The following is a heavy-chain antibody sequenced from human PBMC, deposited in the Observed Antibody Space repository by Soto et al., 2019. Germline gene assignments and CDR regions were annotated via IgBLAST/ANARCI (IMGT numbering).Heavy chain of an antibody. CDR3: ARHCDYSREIDAFDI. CDR1: GGSISSYY. D-gene: IGHD4-4*01. J-gene: IGHJ3*02. V-gene: IGHV4-59*01. Sequence: QVQLQESGPGLVKPSETLSLTCTVSGGSISSYYWSWIRQPPGKGLEWIGYIYYSGSTNYNPSLKSRVTISVDTSKNQFSLKLSSVTAADTAVYYCARHCDYSREIDAFDIWGQGTMVTVSS. CDR2: IYYSGST.